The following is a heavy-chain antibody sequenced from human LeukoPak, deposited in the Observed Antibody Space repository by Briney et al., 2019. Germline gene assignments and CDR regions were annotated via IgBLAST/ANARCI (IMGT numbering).Heavy chain of an antibody. V-gene: IGHV4-59*01. CDR2: IYYSGST. D-gene: IGHD6-13*01. CDR3: ARVLGGSWYRFDY. J-gene: IGHJ4*02. Sequence: SETLSLTCAASGFTISSYYLSWIRQPPGKGLEWMGNIYYSGSTNYNTSLKSRVTISVDTSKNQFSLKRSSVTAADTAVYYCARVLGGSWYRFDYWGQGTLVTVSS. CDR1: GFTISSYY.